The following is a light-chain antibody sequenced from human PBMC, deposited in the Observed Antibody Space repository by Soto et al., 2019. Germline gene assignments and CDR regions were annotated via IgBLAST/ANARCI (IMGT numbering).Light chain of an antibody. CDR2: GTS. CDR3: QQYNNWPPWT. V-gene: IGKV3-15*01. J-gene: IGKJ1*01. CDR1: QSITGD. Sequence: EIVMTQSPATLSVSPGERATLSCRASQSITGDLAWYQQKPGQAPRLLIYGTSTRATGVPARFSGSGSGTEFTLTISSLQSEDFAIYYCQQYNNWPPWTFGQGTKVEIK.